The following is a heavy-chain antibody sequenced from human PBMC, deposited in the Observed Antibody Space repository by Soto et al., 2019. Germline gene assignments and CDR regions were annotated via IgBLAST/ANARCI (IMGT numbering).Heavy chain of an antibody. Sequence: QVTLKESGPVLVKPTETLTLTCTVSGFSLSNARMGVSWIRQPPGKALEWLAHIFSTDEKSYSTSLKSRLTSSKDTSKSQVVLTMTNMDPVDTATYYCARMRGPFDYWGQGTLVTVAS. D-gene: IGHD3-10*01. CDR1: GFSLSNARMG. CDR2: IFSTDEK. J-gene: IGHJ4*02. V-gene: IGHV2-26*01. CDR3: ARMRGPFDY.